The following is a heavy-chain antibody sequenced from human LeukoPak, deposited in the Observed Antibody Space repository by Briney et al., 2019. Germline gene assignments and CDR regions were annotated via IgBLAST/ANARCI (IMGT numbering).Heavy chain of an antibody. J-gene: IGHJ4*02. CDR3: AKDGFDYYDSSGYYYFNY. CDR2: ISYDGSIK. CDR1: GFTFSNFA. D-gene: IGHD3-22*01. V-gene: IGHV3-30*09. Sequence: GGSLRLSCAASGFTFSNFAMNWVRQAPGKGLEWVAFISYDGSIKSYADSVKGRFAVSRDNSKNTLYLQMNSLRAEDTAVYYCAKDGFDYYDSSGYYYFNYWGQGTLVTVSS.